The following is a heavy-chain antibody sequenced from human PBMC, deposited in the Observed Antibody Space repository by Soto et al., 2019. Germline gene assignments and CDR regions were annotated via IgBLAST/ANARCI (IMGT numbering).Heavy chain of an antibody. CDR1: GFTFSSYA. D-gene: IGHD5-12*01. CDR3: AKSKVRYSGYDAFDI. CDR2: ISYDGSNK. Sequence: GGSLRLSCAASGFTFSSYAMSWVRQAPGKGLEWVAVISYDGSNKYYADSVKGRFTISRDNSKNTLYLQMNSLRAEDTAVYYCAKSKVRYSGYDAFDIWGQGTMVTVSS. V-gene: IGHV3-30*18. J-gene: IGHJ3*02.